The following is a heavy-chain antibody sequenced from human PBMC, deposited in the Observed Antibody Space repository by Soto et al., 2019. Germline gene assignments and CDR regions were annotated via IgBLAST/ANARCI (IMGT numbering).Heavy chain of an antibody. CDR2: IHGSSGAT. CDR1: GFTFSNYA. J-gene: IGHJ3*02. D-gene: IGHD6-13*01. V-gene: IGHV3-48*01. Sequence: PGGSLRLSCVASGFTFSNYAMSWVRQAPGKGLEWVSNIHGSSGATYYADSVKGRFTISRDNAKNSLYLQMNSLRAEDTAVYYCARDRKAANAFDIWGQGTMVTVSS. CDR3: ARDRKAANAFDI.